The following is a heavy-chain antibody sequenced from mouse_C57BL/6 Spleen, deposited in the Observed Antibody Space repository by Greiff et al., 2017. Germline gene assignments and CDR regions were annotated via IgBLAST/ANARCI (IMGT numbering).Heavy chain of an antibody. V-gene: IGHV1-52*01. D-gene: IGHD2-14*01. Sequence: VQLQQPGAELVRPGSSVKLSCKASGYTFTSYWMHWVKQRPIQGLEWIGNIDPSDSETHYNQKFKDKATLTVDKSSSTAYMQLSSLTSEDSAVYYCARGVPYWYFDVWGTGTTVTVSS. J-gene: IGHJ1*03. CDR1: GYTFTSYW. CDR2: IDPSDSET. CDR3: ARGVPYWYFDV.